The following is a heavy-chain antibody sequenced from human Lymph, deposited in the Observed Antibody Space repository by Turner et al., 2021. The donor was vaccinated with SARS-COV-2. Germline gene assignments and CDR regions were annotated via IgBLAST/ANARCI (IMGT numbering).Heavy chain of an antibody. CDR3: ARDTGGQVDV. CDR2: ISYDGSNK. CDR1: GFTFSSYA. V-gene: IGHV3-30-3*01. D-gene: IGHD2-8*02. Sequence: QVQLVGSGGGVVQPGRSLRLSCAASGFTFSSYAMHWVRQAPGKGLEWVAVISYDGSNKYYADSVKGRFTISRDNSKNTLYLQMNSLRAEDTAVYYCARDTGGQVDVWGQGTTVTVSS. J-gene: IGHJ6*02.